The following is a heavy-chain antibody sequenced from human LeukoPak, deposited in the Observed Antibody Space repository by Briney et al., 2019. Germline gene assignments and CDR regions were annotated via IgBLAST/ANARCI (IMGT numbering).Heavy chain of an antibody. CDR3: ARSFDNYYYYHMDV. CDR1: GGSFSGYY. CDR2: INHSGST. J-gene: IGHJ6*04. D-gene: IGHD3-16*01. V-gene: IGHV4-34*01. Sequence: PSETLSLTCAVYGGSFSGYYWSWIRQPPGKGLEWIGEINHSGSTNYNPSLKSRVTISVDTSKNQFSLKLSSETAADTAVYYCARSFDNYYYYHMDVWGKGTAVTVSS.